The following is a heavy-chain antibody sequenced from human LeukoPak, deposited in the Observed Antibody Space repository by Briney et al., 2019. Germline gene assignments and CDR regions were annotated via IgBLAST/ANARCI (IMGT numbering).Heavy chain of an antibody. V-gene: IGHV1-45*02. CDR1: GYTFTYRY. J-gene: IGHJ3*02. CDR2: ITPFNGNT. D-gene: IGHD7-27*01. CDR3: AIALAPGVGDAFDI. Sequence: SVKVSCKASGYTFTYRYLHWVRQAPGQALEWMGWITPFNGNTNYAQKFQDRVTITRDRSMSTAYMELSSLRSEDTAMYYCAIALAPGVGDAFDIWGQGTMVTVSS.